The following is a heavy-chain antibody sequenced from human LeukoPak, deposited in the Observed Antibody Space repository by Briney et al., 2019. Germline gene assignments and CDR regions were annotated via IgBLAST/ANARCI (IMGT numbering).Heavy chain of an antibody. CDR2: ISGSGGNT. V-gene: IGHV3-23*01. CDR3: AKAQVTNIYGPGY. Sequence: GGSLRLSCAASGFTFSSYAMSWVRQAPGRGLEWLSVISGSGGNTYYPDSVKGRFTISRDNSKNTLYLQMNSLRAEDTAVYYRAKAQVTNIYGPGYWGQGTLVTVSS. J-gene: IGHJ4*02. D-gene: IGHD5-18*01. CDR1: GFTFSSYA.